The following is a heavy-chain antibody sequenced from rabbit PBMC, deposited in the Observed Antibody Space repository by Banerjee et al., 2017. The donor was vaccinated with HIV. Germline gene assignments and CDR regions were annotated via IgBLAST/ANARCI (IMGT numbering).Heavy chain of an antibody. D-gene: IGHD4-1*01. V-gene: IGHV1S40*01. Sequence: QSLEESGGDLVKPGASLTLTCTASGFSLSSVYWIYWVRQAPGKGLEWIACIYGGSTGSTYYASWAKGRLTISKTSWTTVTLQMTSLTAADTATYFCARDLAGVIGWNFNFWGQGTLVTVS. CDR1: GFSLSSVYW. CDR2: IYGGSTGST. J-gene: IGHJ4*01. CDR3: ARDLAGVIGWNFNF.